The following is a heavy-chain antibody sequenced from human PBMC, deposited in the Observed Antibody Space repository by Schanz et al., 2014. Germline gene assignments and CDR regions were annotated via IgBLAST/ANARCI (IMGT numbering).Heavy chain of an antibody. V-gene: IGHV3-23*01. CDR3: AKELRPGTERPRGNFDY. Sequence: EVQMLESGGGLVQPGGSLRLSCVASGFTFRRYGMSWVRQAPGKGLEWVSVIAGDGGGPNYVDSVKGRFTISRDNSKNTLSLQMNSLRAEDTAVYYCAKELRPGTERPRGNFDYWGQGTLVTVSS. CDR1: GFTFRRYG. D-gene: IGHD6-13*01. CDR2: IAGDGGGP. J-gene: IGHJ4*02.